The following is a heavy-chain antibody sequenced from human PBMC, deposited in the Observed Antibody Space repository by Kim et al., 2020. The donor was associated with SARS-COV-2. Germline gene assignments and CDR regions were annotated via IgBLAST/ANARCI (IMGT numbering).Heavy chain of an antibody. CDR3: ASPMVNIAVAAQGAFDI. CDR1: GFTFSSYW. CDR2: IKQDGSEK. V-gene: IGHV3-7*01. J-gene: IGHJ3*02. D-gene: IGHD6-19*01. Sequence: GGSLRLSCAASGFTFSSYWMSWVRQAPGKGLEWVANIKQDGSEKYYVDSVKGRFTISRDNAKNSLYLQMNSLRAEDTAVYYCASPMVNIAVAAQGAFDIWGQGTMVTVSS.